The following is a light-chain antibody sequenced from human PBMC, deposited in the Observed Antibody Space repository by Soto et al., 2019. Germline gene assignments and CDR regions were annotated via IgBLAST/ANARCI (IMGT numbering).Light chain of an antibody. Sequence: SYERTQPPSVSVAPEKTATITCEVNNIGNKRVHWYRQKPGQAPVLLISYDSDRPSGIPERFSGSNSENTATLTISRVEAGDEADYYCQVWDIMTDNYVFGSGTKVTVL. CDR1: NIGNKR. CDR3: QVWDIMTDNYV. CDR2: YDS. J-gene: IGLJ1*01. V-gene: IGLV3-21*04.